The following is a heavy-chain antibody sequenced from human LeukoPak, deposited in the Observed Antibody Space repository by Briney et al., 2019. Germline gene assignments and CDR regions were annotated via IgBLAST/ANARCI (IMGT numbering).Heavy chain of an antibody. D-gene: IGHD6-13*01. CDR3: ARDPGIARPKNWFDH. CDR1: GYAFTSYG. CDR2: ISAYNGNT. V-gene: IGHV1-18*01. Sequence: ASVKVSCKASGYAFTSYGISWVRQAPGQGLEWMGWISAYNGNTNYAQKLQGRVTMTTDTSTSTTYMELRSLRSDDTAVYYCARDPGIARPKNWFDHWGQGTLVTVSS. J-gene: IGHJ5*02.